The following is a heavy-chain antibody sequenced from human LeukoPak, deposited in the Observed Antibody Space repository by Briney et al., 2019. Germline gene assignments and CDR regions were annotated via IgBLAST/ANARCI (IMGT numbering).Heavy chain of an antibody. J-gene: IGHJ4*02. Sequence: PGGSLRLSCAASGFTFSSYWVHWVRQGPGKRLVWVSRINTDGSSTSYADSVKGRFTISRDNAKNTLYLQMNSLTAEDTAVYYCARAGSYRFDYWGQGTLVTVSS. CDR3: ARAGSYRFDY. CDR1: GFTFSSYW. CDR2: INTDGSST. D-gene: IGHD1-26*01. V-gene: IGHV3-74*01.